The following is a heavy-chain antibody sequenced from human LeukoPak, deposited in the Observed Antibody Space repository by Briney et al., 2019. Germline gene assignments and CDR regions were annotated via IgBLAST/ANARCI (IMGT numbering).Heavy chain of an antibody. D-gene: IGHD2-2*01. CDR3: ARGGEDIVVVPAARYYYYYMDV. CDR2: INHSGST. J-gene: IGHJ6*03. Sequence: SETLSLTCAVYGGSFSGYYWSWIRQPPGKGLEWIGEINHSGSTNYNPSLKSRVTISVDTSKNQFSLKLSSVTAADTAVYYCARGGEDIVVVPAARYYYYYMDVWGKGTTVTVSS. CDR1: GGSFSGYY. V-gene: IGHV4-34*01.